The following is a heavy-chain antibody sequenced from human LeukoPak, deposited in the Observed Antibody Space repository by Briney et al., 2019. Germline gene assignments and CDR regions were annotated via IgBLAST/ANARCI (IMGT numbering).Heavy chain of an antibody. J-gene: IGHJ4*02. V-gene: IGHV4-59*08. CDR2: IYDSGNT. D-gene: IGHD3-22*01. CDR3: ARTYDTSGYYYAFDY. Sequence: SETLSLTCTVSGGSISSDYWSWIRQPPGKGLEWIGYIYDSGNTNYNPSLKSRVTISVDTSKNQFSLNLSSVTAADTAVYYCARTYDTSGYYYAFDYWGQGTLVTVSS. CDR1: GGSISSDY.